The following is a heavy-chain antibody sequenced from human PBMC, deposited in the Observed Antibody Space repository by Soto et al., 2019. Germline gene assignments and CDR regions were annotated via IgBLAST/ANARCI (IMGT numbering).Heavy chain of an antibody. CDR1: GFTLCGYA. CDR2: ISSNGVGT. CDR3: ARRARPDFYYMDV. V-gene: IGHV3-64*01. J-gene: IGHJ6*03. D-gene: IGHD6-6*01. Sequence: GGSPRISCAACGFTLCGYAMGGVRQAPGKGLEYVSGISSNGVGTYYANSVQGRFTISGDNSKNTVYLQMGSLRPEDMAVYYCARRARPDFYYMDVWGKGTTVTVSS.